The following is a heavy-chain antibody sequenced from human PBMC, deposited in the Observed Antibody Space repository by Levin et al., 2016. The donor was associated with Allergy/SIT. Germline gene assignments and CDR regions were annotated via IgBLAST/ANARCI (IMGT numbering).Heavy chain of an antibody. CDR2: IYHSGST. CDR3: ATHGYCSSTSCPDY. Sequence: WIRQPPGKGLEWIGEIYHSGSTNYNPSLKSRVTISVDKSKNQFSLKLSSVTAADTAVYYCATHGYCSSTSCPDYWGQGTLVTVSS. D-gene: IGHD2-2*01. J-gene: IGHJ4*02. V-gene: IGHV4-4*02.